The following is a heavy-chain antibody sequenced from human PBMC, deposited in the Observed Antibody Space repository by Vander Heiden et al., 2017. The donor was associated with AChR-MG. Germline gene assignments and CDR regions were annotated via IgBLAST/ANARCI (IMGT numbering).Heavy chain of an antibody. D-gene: IGHD2-2*01. Sequence: EVQLVESGGGLVQPGGSLRLSCEASGFTFSTSEMNWVRQPPGKGLEWVSQSSGGSNTIHYADSVKGRFTVSRDNAKNSLYLQMNSLRAEDTAVYYCARRYCSSSSCLFDYWGQGTLVTVSA. V-gene: IGHV3-48*03. J-gene: IGHJ4*02. CDR2: SSGGSNTI. CDR1: GFTFSTSE. CDR3: ARRYCSSSSCLFDY.